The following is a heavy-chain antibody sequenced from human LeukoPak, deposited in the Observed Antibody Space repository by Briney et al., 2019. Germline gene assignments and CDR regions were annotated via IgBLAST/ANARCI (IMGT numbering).Heavy chain of an antibody. CDR2: IFYSGST. CDR3: ARQSSHYYGSGTFRHFDY. CDR1: GGPISSNDYY. Sequence: SETLSLTCTVSGGPISSNDYYWGWIRQSPGKGLEWIANIFYSGSTHYNPSLKSRVSISVDTSKNQFSLKLSSVTAADTAIYYCARQSSHYYGSGTFRHFDYWGQGTLVSVSS. D-gene: IGHD3-10*01. J-gene: IGHJ4*02. V-gene: IGHV4-39*01.